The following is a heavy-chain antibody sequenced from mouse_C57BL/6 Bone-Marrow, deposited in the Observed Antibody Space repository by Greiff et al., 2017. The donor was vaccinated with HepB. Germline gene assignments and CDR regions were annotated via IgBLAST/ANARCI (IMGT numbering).Heavy chain of an antibody. Sequence: VQLQQPGAELVKPGASVKLSCKASGYTFTSYWMHWVKQRPGQGLEWIGMIHPNSGSTNYNEKFKSKATLTVDKSSSTAYMQLSSLTSEDSAVYYCARYYYGSSYEGAMDYWGQGTSVTVSS. J-gene: IGHJ4*01. D-gene: IGHD1-1*01. CDR3: ARYYYGSSYEGAMDY. CDR2: IHPNSGST. V-gene: IGHV1-64*01. CDR1: GYTFTSYW.